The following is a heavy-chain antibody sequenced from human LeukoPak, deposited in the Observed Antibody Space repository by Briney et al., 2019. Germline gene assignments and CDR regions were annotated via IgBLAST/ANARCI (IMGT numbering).Heavy chain of an antibody. CDR2: IYPGDSDT. Sequence: GESLKISCKGSGYSFTSYWIGWVRQMPGKGLEWMGTIYPGDSDTRYSPSFQGQVTISADKSISTAYLQWSSLKASDTAMYYCARTLPAAITQDLSGWYWYYFDYWGQGTLVTVSS. CDR1: GYSFTSYW. D-gene: IGHD2-2*02. CDR3: ARTLPAAITQDLSGWYWYYFDY. J-gene: IGHJ4*02. V-gene: IGHV5-51*01.